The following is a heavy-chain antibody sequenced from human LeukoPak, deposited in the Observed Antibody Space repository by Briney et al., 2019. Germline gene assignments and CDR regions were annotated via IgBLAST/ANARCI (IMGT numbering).Heavy chain of an antibody. CDR3: ARIETVADAFDI. CDR1: GXTVSSNY. V-gene: IGHV3-66*01. J-gene: IGHJ3*02. D-gene: IGHD1-1*01. CDR2: IYSGGST. Sequence: GGSLRLSCAASGXTVSSNYVTWVRQAPGKGLEWVLLIYSGGSTSYADSVRGRFTISRDNSKNTLYFQMNSLRAEDTAVYYCARIETVADAFDIWGQGTLVTVSS.